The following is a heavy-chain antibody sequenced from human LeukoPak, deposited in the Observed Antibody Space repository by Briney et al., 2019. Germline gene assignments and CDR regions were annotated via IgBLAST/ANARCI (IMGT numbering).Heavy chain of an antibody. J-gene: IGHJ4*02. CDR3: AKDRHVVVITPTSVDY. CDR1: GFTFSSYA. Sequence: PGGSLRLSCAASGFTFSSYAMSWVRQAPGKGLEWVSAISGSGGSTYYADSVKGRFTISRDNSKNTLYLQMNSLRAEDTAVYYCAKDRHVVVITPTSVDYWGQGTLVTVSS. CDR2: ISGSGGST. D-gene: IGHD3-22*01. V-gene: IGHV3-23*01.